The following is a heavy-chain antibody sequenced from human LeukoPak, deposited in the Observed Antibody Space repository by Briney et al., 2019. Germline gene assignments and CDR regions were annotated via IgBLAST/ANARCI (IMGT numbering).Heavy chain of an antibody. CDR1: GGSFSGYY. CDR3: ARGEGFDP. Sequence: SETLSLTCAVYGGSFSGYYWSWIRQPPGKGLEWIGEINHSGSTNYNPSLKSRVTISVDTSKNQFSLKLSSVTAADTAVYYCARGEGFDPWGQGTLVSVSS. CDR2: INHSGST. V-gene: IGHV4-34*01. J-gene: IGHJ5*02.